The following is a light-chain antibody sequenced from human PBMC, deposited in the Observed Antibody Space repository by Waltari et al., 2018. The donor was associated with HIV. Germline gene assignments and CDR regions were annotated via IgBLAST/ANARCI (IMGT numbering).Light chain of an antibody. V-gene: IGKV3-11*01. CDR3: QQRSNWPPLT. CDR2: DAS. Sequence: EIVLTQSPANLSLSPGERATLSCRASQSVNNYLAWYQQKPGQAPRLLIYDASNRATGIPARFSGSGSETDFTLTFSSLEPEDFAVYYCQQRSNWPPLTFGGGTKVEIK. CDR1: QSVNNY. J-gene: IGKJ4*01.